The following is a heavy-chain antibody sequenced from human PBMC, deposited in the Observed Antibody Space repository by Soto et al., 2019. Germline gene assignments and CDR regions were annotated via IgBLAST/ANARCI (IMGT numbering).Heavy chain of an antibody. D-gene: IGHD3-3*01. V-gene: IGHV4-34*01. J-gene: IGHJ4*02. CDR3: ARSVYNAIFGVISLDY. CDR2: VNHSGSA. CDR1: GGSFSGYY. Sequence: QVQLQQWGAGLLKPSETLSLTCAVYGGSFSGYYWSWIRQPPGQGLEWIGEVNHSGSAHYNPSLRSRVPFSEDTSKNQFSLKLSCVYAADTAVFYCARSVYNAIFGVISLDYWGQGTLVTVSS.